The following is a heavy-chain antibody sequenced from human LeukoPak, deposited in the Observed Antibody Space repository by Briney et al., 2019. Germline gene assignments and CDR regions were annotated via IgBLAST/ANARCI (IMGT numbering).Heavy chain of an antibody. J-gene: IGHJ4*02. Sequence: ASVKVSCKASGYTFTGYYMHWVRQAPVQGLEWMGRINPNSGGTNYAQKFQGRVTMTRDTSISTAYMELSRLRSDDTAVYYCARVPDPYYDYAQPGDFDYWGQGTLVTVSS. CDR1: GYTFTGYY. V-gene: IGHV1-2*06. CDR2: INPNSGGT. D-gene: IGHD3-16*01. CDR3: ARVPDPYYDYAQPGDFDY.